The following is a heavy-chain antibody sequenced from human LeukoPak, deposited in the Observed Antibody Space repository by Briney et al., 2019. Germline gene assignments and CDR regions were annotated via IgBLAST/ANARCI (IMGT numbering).Heavy chain of an antibody. CDR1: GFTFSSYA. CDR3: AKDKYNSAWYYFDY. CDR2: IGGSGGDT. Sequence: GGSLRLSCAASGFTFSSYAMSWVRQAPGKGLEWVSVIGGSGGDTYYTDSVKGRFTISRGNSKNTLYLQMNSLRAEDTAVYYCAKDKYNSAWYYFDYWGQGTLVTVSS. J-gene: IGHJ4*02. V-gene: IGHV3-23*01. D-gene: IGHD6-19*01.